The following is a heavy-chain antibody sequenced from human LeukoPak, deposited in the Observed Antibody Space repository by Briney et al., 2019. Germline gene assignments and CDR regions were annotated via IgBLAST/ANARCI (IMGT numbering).Heavy chain of an antibody. D-gene: IGHD6-19*01. CDR1: GFTFSSYG. Sequence: GGSLRLSCAASGFTFSSYGMHWVRQAPGKGLEWVAVISYDGSNKYYADSVKGRFTISRDNSKNTLYLQMNSLRAEDTAVYYCARDQIVAVAGSSYYYYYGMDVWGQGTTVTVSS. CDR3: ARDQIVAVAGSSYYYYYGMDV. V-gene: IGHV3-30*03. CDR2: ISYDGSNK. J-gene: IGHJ6*02.